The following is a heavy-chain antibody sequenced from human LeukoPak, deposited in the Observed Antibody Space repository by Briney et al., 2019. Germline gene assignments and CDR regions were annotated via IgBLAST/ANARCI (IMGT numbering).Heavy chain of an antibody. CDR1: GGSFSGYY. CDR3: ARGLGAAAGTGYFDY. V-gene: IGHV4-34*01. Sequence: SETLSLTCAVYGGSFSGYYWSWIRQPPGKGLEWIGEINHSGSTNYNPSLKSRVTISVDTSKNQFSLKLSSVTAADTAVYYCARGLGAAAGTGYFDYWGQGTLVTVSS. J-gene: IGHJ4*02. D-gene: IGHD6-13*01. CDR2: INHSGST.